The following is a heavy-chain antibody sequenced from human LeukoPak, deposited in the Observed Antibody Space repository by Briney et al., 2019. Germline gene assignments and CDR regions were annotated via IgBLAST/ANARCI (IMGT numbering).Heavy chain of an antibody. D-gene: IGHD3-10*01. CDR2: INPNSGGT. V-gene: IGHV1-2*02. CDR1: GYTFTGYY. J-gene: IGHJ4*02. CDR3: ARGLDYYGSGSYYNGVDY. Sequence: ASVKVSCKASGYTFTGYYMHWVRQAPGQGLEWMGWINPNSGGTNYAQKFQGRVTMTRDTSISTAYMELSRLRSDDTAVYYCARGLDYYGSGSYYNGVDYWGQGTLVTVSS.